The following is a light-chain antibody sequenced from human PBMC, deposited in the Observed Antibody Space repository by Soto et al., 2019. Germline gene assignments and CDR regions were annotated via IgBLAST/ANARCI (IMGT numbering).Light chain of an antibody. CDR2: EVS. CDR1: SSDVGGYNY. CDR3: SSYAGSNKLV. Sequence: QSALTQPPSASGSPGQSVTISCTGTSSDVGGYNYVSWYQQHPGKAPKLMIYEVSKRPSGVPDRLSGSKSGNTASLTVSGLQAEDETDYYCSSYAGSNKLVFGTGTKVTVL. V-gene: IGLV2-8*01. J-gene: IGLJ1*01.